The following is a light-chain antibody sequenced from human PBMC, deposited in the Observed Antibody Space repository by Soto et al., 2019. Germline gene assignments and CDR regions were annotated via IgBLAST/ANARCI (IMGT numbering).Light chain of an antibody. J-gene: IGKJ2*02. V-gene: IGKV3-20*01. CDR3: QQYDSARST. CDR2: DSS. CDR1: ESISRSF. Sequence: DIVLTQSPGTLSLSPGERATLSCRASESISRSFLAWYQHKPGQAPWLLLHDSSDRATGIPDRFSGSGSGTDFTLTITTVEPEDVAVYYCQQYDSARSTFGQGTKLEIK.